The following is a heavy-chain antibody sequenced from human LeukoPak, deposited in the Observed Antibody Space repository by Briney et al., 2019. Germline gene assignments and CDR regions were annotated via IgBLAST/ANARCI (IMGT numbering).Heavy chain of an antibody. Sequence: GASVKVSCKASGYTFTRYDINWVRKATGQGLERMGWMNPHTGNSRFTQKFQGRLTMTRNTSISTAYMELSSLRSEDTAIYYCARGDWDLDFWGQGTLVTVSS. CDR1: GYTFTRYD. V-gene: IGHV1-8*01. J-gene: IGHJ4*02. CDR2: MNPHTGNS. D-gene: IGHD3/OR15-3a*01. CDR3: ARGDWDLDF.